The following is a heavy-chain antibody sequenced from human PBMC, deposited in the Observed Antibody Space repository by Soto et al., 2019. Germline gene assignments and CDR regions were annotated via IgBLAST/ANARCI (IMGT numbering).Heavy chain of an antibody. J-gene: IGHJ3*02. CDR3: ARGVRGSYGLDI. D-gene: IGHD4-17*01. CDR2: IYTDGSRT. CDR1: GFTFSDYW. V-gene: IGHV3-74*01. Sequence: GGSLRLSCAASGFTFSDYWMHWVRQAPGKGLVWVSRIYTDGSRTNYADSVKGRFTISRDNAENTLYLQMNSLRAEETAVYYCARGVRGSYGLDIWGQGTMVTVSS.